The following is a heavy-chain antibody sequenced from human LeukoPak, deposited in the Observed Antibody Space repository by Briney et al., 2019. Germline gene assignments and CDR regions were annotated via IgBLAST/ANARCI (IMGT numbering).Heavy chain of an antibody. CDR2: INPNSGGT. D-gene: IGHD6-19*01. CDR3: AILLTAVAGTIAP. CDR1: GYTFTGYY. J-gene: IGHJ5*02. V-gene: IGHV1-2*02. Sequence: RRASVKVSCKASGYTFTGYYMHWVRQAPGQGLEWMGWINPNSGGTNYAQKFQGRVTMTRDTSISTAYMELSRLRSDDTAVYYCAILLTAVAGTIAPWGQGTLVTVSS.